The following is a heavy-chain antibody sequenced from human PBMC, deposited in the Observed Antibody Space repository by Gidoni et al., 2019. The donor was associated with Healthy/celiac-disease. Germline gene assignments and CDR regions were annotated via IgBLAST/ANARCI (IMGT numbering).Heavy chain of an antibody. CDR2: ISGSGGST. J-gene: IGHJ4*02. CDR1: GFTFSSYA. D-gene: IGHD3-16*02. CDR3: AKALTFGGVIVIPVTFDY. V-gene: IGHV3-23*01. Sequence: LESGGGLVQPGGSLRLSCSASGFTFSSYAMSWVRQDPRKGLEWVSAISGSGGSTYYADSVKGRFTISRDNSKNTLYLQMNSLRAEDTAVYYCAKALTFGGVIVIPVTFDYWGQGTLVTVSS.